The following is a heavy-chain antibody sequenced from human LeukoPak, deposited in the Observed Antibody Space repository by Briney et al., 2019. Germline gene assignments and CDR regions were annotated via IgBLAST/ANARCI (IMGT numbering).Heavy chain of an antibody. V-gene: IGHV1-2*06. Sequence: ASVKVSCKASGYTFTGYYMHWVRQAPGQGLEWMGRINPNSGGTNYAQKFQGRVTMTRDTSISTAYMELSRLRSDDTAVYYCARAVYYGSGEDFDYWGQGTLVTVSS. CDR3: ARAVYYGSGEDFDY. D-gene: IGHD3-10*01. CDR1: GYTFTGYY. J-gene: IGHJ4*02. CDR2: INPNSGGT.